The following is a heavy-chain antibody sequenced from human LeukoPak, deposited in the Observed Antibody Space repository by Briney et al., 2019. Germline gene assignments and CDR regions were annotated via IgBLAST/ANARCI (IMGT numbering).Heavy chain of an antibody. CDR3: ARDITRWYFDY. J-gene: IGHJ4*02. CDR2: ISSSSSYI. V-gene: IGHV3-21*01. D-gene: IGHD3-10*01. CDR1: GFTFSSYS. Sequence: GGSLRLSCAASGFTFSSYSMNWFRKAPGKGLEWVSSISSSSSYIYYADSVKGRFTISRDNAKNSLYLQMNSLRAEDTAVYYCARDITRWYFDYWGQGTLVTVSS.